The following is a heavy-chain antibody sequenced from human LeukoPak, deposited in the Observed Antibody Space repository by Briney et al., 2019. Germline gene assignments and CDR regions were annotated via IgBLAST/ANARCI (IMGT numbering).Heavy chain of an antibody. CDR1: GGSISSSNW. Sequence: RASETLSLTCAVSGGSISSSNWWSWVRQPPGKGLEWIGEIYHSGSTNYNPSLKSRVTISVDKSKNQFSLKLSSVTAADTAVYYCARRYSSSYSTLQFDPWGQGTLVTVSS. CDR2: IYHSGST. CDR3: ARRYSSSYSTLQFDP. J-gene: IGHJ5*02. D-gene: IGHD6-13*01. V-gene: IGHV4-4*02.